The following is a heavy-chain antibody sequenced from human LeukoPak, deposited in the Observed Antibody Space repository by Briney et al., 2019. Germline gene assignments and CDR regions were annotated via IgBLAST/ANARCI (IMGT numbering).Heavy chain of an antibody. CDR3: ARLRRLLWFGEFPPYFDY. V-gene: IGHV4-38-2*02. CDR1: GYSISSGYY. J-gene: IGHJ4*02. CDR2: INHSGST. Sequence: PSETLSLTCTVSGYSISSGYYWSWIRQPPGKGLEWIGEINHSGSTNYNPSLKSRVTISVDTSKNQFSLKLSSVTAADTAVYYCARLRRLLWFGEFPPYFDYWGQGTLVTVSS. D-gene: IGHD3-10*01.